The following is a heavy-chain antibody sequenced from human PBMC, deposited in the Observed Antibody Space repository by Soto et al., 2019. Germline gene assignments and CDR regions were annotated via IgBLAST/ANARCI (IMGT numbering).Heavy chain of an antibody. CDR3: ATSPIFGVVSA. V-gene: IGHV4-59*01. Sequence: SETLSLTCTVSGDSINRNYWNWIRQPPGRGLEWIGNIYYSGSTYYNPSLKSRVTISVDRSKNQFSLKLTPVIAADTAVYYCATSPIFGVVSAWGPGTLVTVSS. CDR1: GDSINRNY. D-gene: IGHD3-3*01. J-gene: IGHJ4*02. CDR2: IYYSGST.